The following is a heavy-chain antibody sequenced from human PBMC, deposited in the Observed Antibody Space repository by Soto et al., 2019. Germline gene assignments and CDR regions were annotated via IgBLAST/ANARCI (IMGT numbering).Heavy chain of an antibody. J-gene: IGHJ6*02. CDR3: ARLHGYCISSSCHGHYAMDV. V-gene: IGHV4-34*01. Sequence: ETLSLTCAVYGGSFSGYYWSWIRQSPGKGLEWIGEINHSGSTNYNPSLKSRVTISVDTSKNQFSLKLSSVTAADTAVYYCARLHGYCISSSCHGHYAMDVWGQGTTVTVSS. D-gene: IGHD2-2*01. CDR2: INHSGST. CDR1: GGSFSGYY.